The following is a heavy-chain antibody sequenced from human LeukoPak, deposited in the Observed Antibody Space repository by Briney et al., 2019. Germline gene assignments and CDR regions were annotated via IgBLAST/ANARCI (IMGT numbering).Heavy chain of an antibody. Sequence: GASVRVSCKASGYTFTSYGISWVRQAPGQGLEWMGWISAYNGNTNYAQKLQGRVTMTTDTSTSTAYMELRSLRSDDTAVYYCARAAVITENYYYYGMDVWGQGTTVTVSS. V-gene: IGHV1-18*01. CDR2: ISAYNGNT. J-gene: IGHJ6*02. D-gene: IGHD3-22*01. CDR1: GYTFTSYG. CDR3: ARAAVITENYYYYGMDV.